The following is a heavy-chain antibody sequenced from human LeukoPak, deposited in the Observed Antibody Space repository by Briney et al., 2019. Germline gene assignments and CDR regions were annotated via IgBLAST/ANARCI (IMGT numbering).Heavy chain of an antibody. V-gene: IGHV1-69*05. D-gene: IGHD3-22*01. Sequence: SVKVSCKASGVTFSSYAINWVRQAPGQGLEWMGGIRPVVGTANYEQKFQGRVTITTDKSTSTAYMELSSLRSDDTAVYSCASTPYDSSGYYHGVSDAFDIWGQGTMVTVSS. CDR1: GVTFSSYA. CDR2: IRPVVGTA. J-gene: IGHJ3*02. CDR3: ASTPYDSSGYYHGVSDAFDI.